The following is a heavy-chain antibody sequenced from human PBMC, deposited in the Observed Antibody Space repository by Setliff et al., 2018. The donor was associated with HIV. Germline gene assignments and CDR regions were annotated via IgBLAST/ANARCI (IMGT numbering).Heavy chain of an antibody. CDR2: IYYDGRT. D-gene: IGHD3-16*01. CDR1: GGSIRTGAYY. V-gene: IGHV4-39*07. CDR3: ARGGAVSADFDS. J-gene: IGHJ5*01. Sequence: SETLSLTCTVSGGSIRTGAYYWGWIRQPPGKGLEWIGSIYYDGRTFYKPSLKSRLTISVDASKNQFSLSLNSVTAANTAVYFCARGGAVSADFDSWGQGTLVTVSS.